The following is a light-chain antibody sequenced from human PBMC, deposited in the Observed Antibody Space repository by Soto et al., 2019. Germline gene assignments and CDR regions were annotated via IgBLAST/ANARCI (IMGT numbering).Light chain of an antibody. CDR1: QSISSY. Sequence: DLQMTQSPSTLSGSVGDSVTIXXRASQSISSYLNWYQQKPGKAPKLXIYAASSLQSGVPSRFSGSGAGTDFTLTISSLQPEDFATYYCQQSYSTPLTFGGGTKVDIK. CDR2: AAS. J-gene: IGKJ4*01. CDR3: QQSYSTPLT. V-gene: IGKV1-39*01.